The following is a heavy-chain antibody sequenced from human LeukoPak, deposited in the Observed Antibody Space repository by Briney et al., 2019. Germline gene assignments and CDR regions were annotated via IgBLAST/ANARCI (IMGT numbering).Heavy chain of an antibody. CDR3: ARSPGAAGPPGY. CDR2: IYYSGST. Sequence: PSETLSLTCTVSGGSISSSSYYWGWIRQPPGKGLEWIGSIYYSGSTYYNPSLKSRVTISADTSKNQFSLKLSSVTAADTAVYYCARSPGAAGPPGYWGQGTLVTVSS. V-gene: IGHV4-39*01. J-gene: IGHJ4*02. CDR1: GGSISSSSYY. D-gene: IGHD6-13*01.